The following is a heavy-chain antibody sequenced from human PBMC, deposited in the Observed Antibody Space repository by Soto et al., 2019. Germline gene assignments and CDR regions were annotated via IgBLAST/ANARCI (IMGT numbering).Heavy chain of an antibody. V-gene: IGHV1-69*13. J-gene: IGHJ4*02. CDR3: ATDAGDGYKREFDY. CDR1: GGTFSSYA. D-gene: IGHD5-12*01. Sequence: GASVKVSCKASGGTFSSYAISWVRQAPGQGLEWMGGIIPIFGTANYAQKFQGRVTITADESTSTAYMELSSLRSEDTAVYYCATDAGDGYKREFDYWGQGTLVTVSS. CDR2: IIPIFGTA.